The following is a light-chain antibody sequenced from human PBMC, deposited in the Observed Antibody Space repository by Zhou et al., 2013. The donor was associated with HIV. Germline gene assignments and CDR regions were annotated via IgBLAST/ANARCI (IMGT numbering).Light chain of an antibody. J-gene: IGKJ2*01. Sequence: EVVMTQSPATLSVSPGERATLSCRASQSVYTNLAWYQQKPGQAPRLLIYGASSRATGIPDRFSGSGSGTDFTLTISRLEPEDFAVYYCQQYGSSPYTFGQGTKLEIK. CDR3: QQYGSSPYT. V-gene: IGKV3-20*01. CDR1: QSVYTN. CDR2: GAS.